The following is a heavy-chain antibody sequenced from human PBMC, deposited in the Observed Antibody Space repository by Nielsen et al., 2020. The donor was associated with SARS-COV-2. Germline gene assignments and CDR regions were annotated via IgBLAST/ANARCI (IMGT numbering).Heavy chain of an antibody. Sequence: SETLSLTCAVYSGSFSGYYWSWIRQPPGKGLEWIGEINHSGSTNYNPSLKSRVTISVDTSKNQFSLKLSSVTAADTAVYYCARGVYYGSGTHFDYWGQGTLVTVSS. CDR1: SGSFSGYY. V-gene: IGHV4-34*01. D-gene: IGHD3-10*01. CDR2: INHSGST. CDR3: ARGVYYGSGTHFDY. J-gene: IGHJ4*02.